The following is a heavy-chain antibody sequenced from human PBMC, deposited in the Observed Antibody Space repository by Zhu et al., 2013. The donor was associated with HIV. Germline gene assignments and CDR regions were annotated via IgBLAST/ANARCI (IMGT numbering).Heavy chain of an antibody. CDR3: ARGEGSDNTGYWVY. D-gene: IGHD3-22*01. J-gene: IGHJ4*02. CDR2: VNPNSGDT. Sequence: QVQLVQSGAEVKKPGASVKVSCKASGYTFSAYYTHWVRQAPGQGLEWMGWVNPNSGDTDYAHKFQGRVFMTRDTSISTAYMEMRGLRSEDTAVYYCARGEGSDNTGYWVYWGQGTLVTVSS. V-gene: IGHV1-2*02. CDR1: GYTFSAYY.